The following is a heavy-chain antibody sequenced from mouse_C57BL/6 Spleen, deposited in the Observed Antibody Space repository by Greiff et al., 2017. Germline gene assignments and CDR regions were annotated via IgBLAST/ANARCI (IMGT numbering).Heavy chain of an antibody. CDR3: ARGGYYGPLDY. Sequence: EVKLMESGPVLVKPGASVKMSCKASGYTFTDYYMNWVKQSHGKSLEWIGVINPYNGGTSYNQKFKGKATLTVDKSSSTAYMELNSLTSEDSAVYYCARGGYYGPLDYWGQGTTLTVSS. CDR1: GYTFTDYY. V-gene: IGHV1-19*01. J-gene: IGHJ2*01. CDR2: INPYNGGT. D-gene: IGHD1-2*01.